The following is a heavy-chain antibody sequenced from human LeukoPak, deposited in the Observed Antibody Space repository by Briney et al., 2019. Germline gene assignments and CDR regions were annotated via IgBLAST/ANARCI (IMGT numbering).Heavy chain of an antibody. J-gene: IGHJ4*02. CDR1: GGSISSSSYY. V-gene: IGHV4-39*01. Sequence: PSETLSLTCTVSGGSISSSSYYWGWIRQPPGKGLEWIGSIYYSVSTYYNPSLKSRVTISVDTSKNQFSLKLSSVTAADTAVYYCARHTTGYSGSPPYYFDYWGQGTLVTVSS. CDR3: ARHTTGYSGSPPYYFDY. D-gene: IGHD1-26*01. CDR2: IYYSVST.